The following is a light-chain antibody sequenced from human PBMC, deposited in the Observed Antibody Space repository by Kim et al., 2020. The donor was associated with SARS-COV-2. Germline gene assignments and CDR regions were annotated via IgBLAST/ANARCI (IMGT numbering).Light chain of an antibody. CDR2: AAS. J-gene: IGKJ1*01. Sequence: IANYLAWFQQKPGKPPKSLIYAASSLQSGVPSKFSGRGSGTNFSLTISSLQPEDFATYYCQQYDNYPRTFGQGTKVDIK. CDR1: IANY. CDR3: QQYDNYPRT. V-gene: IGKV1-16*02.